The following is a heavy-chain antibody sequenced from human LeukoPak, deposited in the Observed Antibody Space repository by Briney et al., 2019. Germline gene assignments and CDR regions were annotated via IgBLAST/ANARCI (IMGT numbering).Heavy chain of an antibody. CDR1: GYTFTSYG. CDR3: ARFTTVTTPIYYYGMDV. J-gene: IGHJ6*02. V-gene: IGHV1-18*01. CDR2: ISAYNGNT. D-gene: IGHD4-17*01. Sequence: GASVKVSCKASGYTFTSYGISWVRQAPGQGLEWMGWISAYNGNTNYAQKLQGRVTMTTDTSTSTAYMELRSLRSDDTAVYYCARFTTVTTPIYYYGMDVWGQGTTVTVSS.